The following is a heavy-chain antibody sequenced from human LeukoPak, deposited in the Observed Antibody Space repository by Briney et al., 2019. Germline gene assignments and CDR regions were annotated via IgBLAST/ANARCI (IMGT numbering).Heavy chain of an antibody. CDR2: ISGSGGRT. D-gene: IGHD1-1*01. J-gene: IGHJ4*02. Sequence: GGSLRLSCADPGFTFSIYGMHSVRAALGEGGGCVSAISGSGGRTYYVHSGKCRFTISRDNTKNKLYLQMNSLRAEDTAVYYGSKDRSWNAAWYYFDHWGQGTLV. CDR1: GFTFSIYG. V-gene: IGHV3-23*01. CDR3: SKDRSWNAAWYYFDH.